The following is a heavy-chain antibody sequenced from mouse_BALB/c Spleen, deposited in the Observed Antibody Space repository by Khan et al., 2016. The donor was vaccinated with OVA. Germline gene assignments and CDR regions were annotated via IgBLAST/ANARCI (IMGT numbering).Heavy chain of an antibody. J-gene: IGHJ2*01. CDR1: GYSITSDYA. CDR3: ARIYGGDFDY. D-gene: IGHD1-1*01. Sequence: EVELVESGPGLVKPSQSLSLTCTVTGYSITSDYAWNWIRQFPGNKLEWMGYISYSGNTKYNPSLKTRISINRDTSKKQFFLQLKYVTPEDTATYYCARIYGGDFDYWGQGTTLTVSS. V-gene: IGHV3-2*02. CDR2: ISYSGNT.